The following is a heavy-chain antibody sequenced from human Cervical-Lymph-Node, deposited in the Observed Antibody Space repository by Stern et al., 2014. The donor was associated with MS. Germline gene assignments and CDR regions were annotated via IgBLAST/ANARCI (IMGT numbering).Heavy chain of an antibody. CDR1: GFTFTNFG. J-gene: IGHJ4*02. CDR2: VSYDGGSN. CDR3: VKPSLDYAGYSFVYGH. Sequence: VQLVESGGGVVQPGRSVRLSCAASGFTFTNFGIHWVRQTPGKGLEWVAVVSYDGGSNYYADSVKGRFTISRDNSNNMVYLQMNSLRAEDTAVYYCVKPSLDYAGYSFVYGHWGQGTLVTVSS. V-gene: IGHV3-30*18. D-gene: IGHD4-23*01.